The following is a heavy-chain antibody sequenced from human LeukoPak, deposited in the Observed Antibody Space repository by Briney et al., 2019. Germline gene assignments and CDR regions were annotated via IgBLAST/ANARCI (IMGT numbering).Heavy chain of an antibody. J-gene: IGHJ5*02. D-gene: IGHD4-11*01. V-gene: IGHV1-2*02. CDR1: GYTFNGYY. CDR2: INPNSGGT. CDR3: ARVGDYSPRGWFDP. Sequence: ASVKVSCKASGYTFNGYYKHWVRQAPGQGLEWMGWINPNSGGTNYAQKFQGRVTMTRDTSISTAYMELSSLRSEDTAFYYCARVGDYSPRGWFDPWGQGTLVTVSS.